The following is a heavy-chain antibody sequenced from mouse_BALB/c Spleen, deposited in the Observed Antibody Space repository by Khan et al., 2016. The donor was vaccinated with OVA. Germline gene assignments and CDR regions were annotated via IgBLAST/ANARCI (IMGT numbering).Heavy chain of an antibody. CDR2: INTYTGEP. V-gene: IGHV9-3-1*01. CDR1: GHTCTNYG. Sequence: QIQLVQSGPELKKPGETVKISCKASGHTCTNYGMNWVKQAPGKGLKWMGWINTYTGEPTYADDFNGRFAFSLETSASTAYLQINNLKNEDTATYFCARPPYFSYAMDNWGQGTSVTVSS. J-gene: IGHJ4*01. D-gene: IGHD2-10*01. CDR3: ARPPYFSYAMDN.